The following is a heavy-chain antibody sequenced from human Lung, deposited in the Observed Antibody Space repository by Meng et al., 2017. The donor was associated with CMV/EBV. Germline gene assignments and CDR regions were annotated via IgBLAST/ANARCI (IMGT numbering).Heavy chain of an antibody. J-gene: IGHJ6*02. CDR2: ISSSGSTI. Sequence: LXXAASGFTFSDYYMSWIRQAPGKGLEWVSYISSSGSTIYYADSVKGRFTISRDNAKNSLYLQMNSLRAEDTAVYYCAREKQLVPHYYYGMDVWGQGTTVTVSS. D-gene: IGHD6-13*01. CDR1: GFTFSDYY. V-gene: IGHV3-11*04. CDR3: AREKQLVPHYYYGMDV.